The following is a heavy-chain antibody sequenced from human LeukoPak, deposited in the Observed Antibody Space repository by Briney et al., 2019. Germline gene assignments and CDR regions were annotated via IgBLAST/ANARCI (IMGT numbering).Heavy chain of an antibody. Sequence: SVKVSCKASGGTFSSYAISWVRQAPGQGLEWMGRIIPIFGTANYAQKFQGRVTITTDESTSTAYMELSSLRSEDTAVYYCVAGYSSGGSCYSELDYWGQGTLVAVSS. CDR1: GGTFSSYA. CDR3: VAGYSSGGSCYSELDY. V-gene: IGHV1-69*05. CDR2: IIPIFGTA. J-gene: IGHJ4*02. D-gene: IGHD2-15*01.